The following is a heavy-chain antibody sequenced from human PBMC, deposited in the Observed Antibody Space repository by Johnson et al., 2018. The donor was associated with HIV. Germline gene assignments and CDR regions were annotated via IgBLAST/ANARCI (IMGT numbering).Heavy chain of an antibody. CDR2: ISGGGDNP. J-gene: IGHJ3*02. CDR1: GFTFSSYG. CDR3: ARPMSVADLFDPFDI. Sequence: QVQLVESGGGVVQPGGSLRLSCAASGFTFSSYGMHCVRQAPGKGLEWVSSISGGGDNPYYADSVKGRLTISRDNSRNTLYLQINSLRAEDTAIYYCARPMSVADLFDPFDIWGQGTMVTVSS. D-gene: IGHD6-19*01. V-gene: IGHV3-NL1*01.